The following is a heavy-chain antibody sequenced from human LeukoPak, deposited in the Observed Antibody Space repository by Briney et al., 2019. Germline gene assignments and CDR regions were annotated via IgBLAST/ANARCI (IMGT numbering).Heavy chain of an antibody. V-gene: IGHV3-15*01. CDR3: AKTTKDSSGYLDY. Sequence: GGSLRLSCAASGFTFSNAWMSWVRQAPGKGLEWVGRIKSKTDGGTTDYAAPVKGRFTISRDDSKNTLYLQMNSLRAEDTAVYYCAKTTKDSSGYLDYWGQGTLVTVSS. CDR2: IKSKTDGGTT. CDR1: GFTFSNAW. J-gene: IGHJ4*02. D-gene: IGHD3-22*01.